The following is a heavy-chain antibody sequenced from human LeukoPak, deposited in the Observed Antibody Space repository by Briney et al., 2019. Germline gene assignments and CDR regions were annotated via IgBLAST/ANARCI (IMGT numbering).Heavy chain of an antibody. J-gene: IGHJ4*02. V-gene: IGHV3-11*04. CDR2: ISGSGGST. D-gene: IGHD4-17*01. CDR3: ARDYGDYDGDY. CDR1: GFTFSDYY. Sequence: GGSLRLSCAASGFTFSDYYMSWIRQAPGKGLEWVSAISGSGGSTYYADSVKGRFTISRDNAKNSLYLQMNSLRAEDTAVYYCARDYGDYDGDYWGQGTLVTVSS.